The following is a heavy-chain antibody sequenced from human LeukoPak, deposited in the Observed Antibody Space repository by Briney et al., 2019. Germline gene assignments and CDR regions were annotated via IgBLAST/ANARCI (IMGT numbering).Heavy chain of an antibody. V-gene: IGHV4-38-2*02. CDR1: GHSISSGYY. CDR3: ARWFGFDTAMEWKDEYNWFDS. Sequence: KTSETLSLTCTVSGHSISSGYYWGWIRQPPGKGLEWIGSMYHSGRTDYNPSLESRVTISVDTSKYQFSLKLSSVSAADTAVYYCARWFGFDTAMEWKDEYNWFDSWGQGTLVTVSS. CDR2: MYHSGRT. J-gene: IGHJ5*01. D-gene: IGHD5-18*01.